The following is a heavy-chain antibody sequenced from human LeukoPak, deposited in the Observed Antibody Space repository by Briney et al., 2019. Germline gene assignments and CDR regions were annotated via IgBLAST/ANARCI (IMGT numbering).Heavy chain of an antibody. V-gene: IGHV4-34*01. CDR1: GGSFSGYY. Sequence: SETLSLTCAVYGGSFSGYYWSWIRQPPGKGLEWIGEINHSGSTNYNPSLKSRVTISVDTSENQFSLKLRSVTAADTAVYYCVRHCCSSPSKRTFDIWGQGTLVAVSS. CDR3: VRHCCSSPSKRTFDI. CDR2: INHSGST. D-gene: IGHD2-15*01. J-gene: IGHJ3*02.